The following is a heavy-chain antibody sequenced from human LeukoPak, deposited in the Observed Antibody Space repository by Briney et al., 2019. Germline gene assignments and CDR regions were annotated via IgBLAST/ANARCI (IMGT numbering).Heavy chain of an antibody. V-gene: IGHV3-53*01. Sequence: GGSLRLSCAASGFTVSSNYMIWVRQAPGKGLEWVSAIYSSGSTNYADSVKGRFTISRDNSKNTLYLQMTSLRAEDTAVYYCAGNIAATAKGGTFDYWGQGTLVTVSS. J-gene: IGHJ4*02. CDR1: GFTVSSNY. D-gene: IGHD6-13*01. CDR2: IYSSGST. CDR3: AGNIAATAKGGTFDY.